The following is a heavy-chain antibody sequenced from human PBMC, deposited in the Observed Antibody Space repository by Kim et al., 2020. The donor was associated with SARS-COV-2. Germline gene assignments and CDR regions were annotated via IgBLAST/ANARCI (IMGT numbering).Heavy chain of an antibody. J-gene: IGHJ3*02. V-gene: IGHV3-21*01. CDR3: ARDRSAHFSSDAFY. CDR2: ITSDRTYT. CDR1: GFSFSSHS. Sequence: GGSLRLSCAAFGFSFSSHSMNWVRQAPGKGLEWVSCITSDRTYTHYTDSVKGRFTISRDNAKNSLYLQMHSLRAEDTAVYYCARDRSAHFSSDAFY. D-gene: IGHD6-6*01.